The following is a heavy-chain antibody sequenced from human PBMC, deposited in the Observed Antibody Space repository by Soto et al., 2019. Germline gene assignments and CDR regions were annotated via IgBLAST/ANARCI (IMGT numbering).Heavy chain of an antibody. CDR2: IGRSGTTT. Sequence: EVQLVESGGGLVLPGGSLRLSCSASGLTFSNYEMNWVRQASGKGLEWVSYIGRSGTTTYYADSLKGRFTISRDNAKNSLYLQMNSLRAEDTAVYYCATRSGGGGAFDFWGQGTMVTVSS. CDR1: GLTFSNYE. D-gene: IGHD3-10*01. CDR3: ATRSGGGGAFDF. J-gene: IGHJ3*01. V-gene: IGHV3-48*03.